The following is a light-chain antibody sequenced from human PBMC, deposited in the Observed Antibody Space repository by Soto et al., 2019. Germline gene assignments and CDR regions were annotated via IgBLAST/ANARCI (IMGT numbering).Light chain of an antibody. CDR3: HQYGGSLPYT. J-gene: IGKJ2*01. CDR2: DAS. V-gene: IGKV3-20*01. Sequence: EIVLTQSPGTLSLSPGERATLSCRASQSVGSNYLAWYQQKPGQARRLLMSDASRRASGFPDRFSGSGSGTDFTLTISRLEPEDFAVYYCHQYGGSLPYTFGQGTKLEIK. CDR1: QSVGSNY.